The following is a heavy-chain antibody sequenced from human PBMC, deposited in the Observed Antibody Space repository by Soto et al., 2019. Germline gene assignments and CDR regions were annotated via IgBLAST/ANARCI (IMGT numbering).Heavy chain of an antibody. V-gene: IGHV3-30*03. CDR3: ARGAGMFKYAVADPFAY. Sequence: VQVVESGGGVLQPGRSLRLSCAASGFTFSSYAMHWVRQAPGKGLEWVAFVSYDGSSAYYADSVKGRFTISRDNSKNTLYLQMNSLRAEDTAVYYCARGAGMFKYAVADPFAYWGQGTLVTVSS. CDR1: GFTFSSYA. J-gene: IGHJ4*02. CDR2: VSYDGSSA. D-gene: IGHD6-19*01.